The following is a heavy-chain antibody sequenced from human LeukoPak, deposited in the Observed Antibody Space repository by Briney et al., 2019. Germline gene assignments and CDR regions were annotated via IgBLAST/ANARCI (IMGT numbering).Heavy chain of an antibody. CDR1: GFTFSSYS. J-gene: IGHJ4*02. CDR2: ISSSSSYI. D-gene: IGHD3-3*01. CDR3: ARDQNDFWSGYSYYFDY. V-gene: IGHV3-21*01. Sequence: GGSLRLSCAASGFTFSSYSMNWVRQAPGKGLEWVSSISSSSSYIYYADSVKGRFTISRDNAKNSLYLQMNSLRAEDTAVYYCARDQNDFWSGYSYYFDYWGQGNLLTVSS.